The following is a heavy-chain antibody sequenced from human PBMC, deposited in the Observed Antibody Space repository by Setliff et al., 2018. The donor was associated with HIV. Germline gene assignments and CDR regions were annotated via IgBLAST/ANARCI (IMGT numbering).Heavy chain of an antibody. CDR1: NYSISSGYY. CDR3: ARLNNGAHYFHFDY. Sequence: TLSLTCAVSNYSISSGYYWDWIRQPPGKGLEWIGSIYHSENPYSNPSLKSRVTISVDTSKNHFSLKLSSVTAADTAVYYCARLNNGAHYFHFDYWGQGTLVTSPQ. V-gene: IGHV4-38-2*01. CDR2: IYHSENP. J-gene: IGHJ4*02. D-gene: IGHD1-20*01.